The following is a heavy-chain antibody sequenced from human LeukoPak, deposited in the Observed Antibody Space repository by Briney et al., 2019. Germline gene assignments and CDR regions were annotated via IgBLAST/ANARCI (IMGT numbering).Heavy chain of an antibody. V-gene: IGHV7-4-1*02. D-gene: IGHD5-18*01. CDR2: INTKTGNP. CDR1: EYTLTSHS. CDR3: AQDTSTDVFTY. Sequence: ASVKVSCKASEYTLTSHSMNWVRQAPGQGLEWMGWINTKTGNPAYAQGFTGRFVFSLDTSVSTAYLQISSLKVEDTAVYYCAQDTSTDVFTYWGQGTLVTVSS. J-gene: IGHJ4*02.